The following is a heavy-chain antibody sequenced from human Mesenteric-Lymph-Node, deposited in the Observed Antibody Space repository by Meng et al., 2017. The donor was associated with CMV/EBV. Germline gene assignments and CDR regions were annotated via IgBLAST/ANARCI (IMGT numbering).Heavy chain of an antibody. CDR2: IYYSGST. D-gene: IGHD2-15*01. J-gene: IGHJ5*02. CDR1: GGSISSYY. Sequence: SETLSLTCTVSGGSISSYYWSWIRQPPGKGLEWIGYIYYSGSTNYNPSLKSRVTISVDTSKNQFSLKLSSVTAADTANYYCAASCHGGTCDPWGQGTLVTVSS. CDR3: AASCHGGTCDP. V-gene: IGHV4-59*08.